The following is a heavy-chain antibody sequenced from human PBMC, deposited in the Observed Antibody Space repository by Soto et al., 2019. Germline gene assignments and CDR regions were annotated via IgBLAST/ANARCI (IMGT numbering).Heavy chain of an antibody. CDR2: IYYSGNT. CDR3: ARIPVDTSMIYWLDP. V-gene: IGHV4-61*08. D-gene: IGHD5-18*01. J-gene: IGHJ5*02. Sequence: SETLSLTCTVSGGSVSSGDYYWSWIRQPPGKGLEWIGYIYYSGNTNYNPSLKSRVIISVDTSKNLFSLKLTSATAADTAVYYCARIPVDTSMIYWLDPWGQGTLVTVSS. CDR1: GGSVSSGDYY.